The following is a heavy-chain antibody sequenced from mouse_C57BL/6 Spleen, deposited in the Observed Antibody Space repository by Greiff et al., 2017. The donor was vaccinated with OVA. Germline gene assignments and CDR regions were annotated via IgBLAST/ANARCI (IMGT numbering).Heavy chain of an antibody. D-gene: IGHD1-1*01. J-gene: IGHJ4*01. CDR3: AREDQITTTAMDY. CDR1: GYTFTSYW. V-gene: IGHV1-64*01. CDR2: IHPNSGST. Sequence: QVQLQQPGAELVKPGASVKLSCKASGYTFTSYWMHWVKQRPGQGLEWIGMIHPNSGSTNYNEKFKSKATLTVDKSSSTAYMQLSSLTSEDSAVYYCAREDQITTTAMDYWGQGTSVTVSS.